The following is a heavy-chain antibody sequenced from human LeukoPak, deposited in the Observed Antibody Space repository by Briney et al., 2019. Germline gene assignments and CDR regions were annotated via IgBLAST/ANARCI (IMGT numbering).Heavy chain of an antibody. CDR2: IYSNGIT. J-gene: IGHJ6*02. Sequence: PSETLSLTCTVSGGSISSYYWSWIRQPAGKGLEWIGRIYSNGITNYNPSLKSRVTMSVDTSKKEFSLKLSSVTAADTAVYYCARQTLYYDILTGSFSYYYGMDVWGQGTTVTVSS. CDR3: ARQTLYYDILTGSFSYYYGMDV. CDR1: GGSISSYY. V-gene: IGHV4-4*07. D-gene: IGHD3-9*01.